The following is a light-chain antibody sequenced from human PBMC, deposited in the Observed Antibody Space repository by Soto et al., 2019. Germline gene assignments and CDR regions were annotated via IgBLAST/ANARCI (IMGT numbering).Light chain of an antibody. J-gene: IGLJ1*01. V-gene: IGLV2-23*02. CDR3: CSDAGSSTYV. CDR1: NSDVGSYNF. CDR2: EVS. Sequence: PELPQPASVFGSPGQPITISSTRTNSDVGSYNFVSWYQQHPGKAPKVMIFEVSKRPSGVSDRFSGSKSGNTASLTISGLQAEDEADYYCCSDAGSSTYVFGTGTKVTVL.